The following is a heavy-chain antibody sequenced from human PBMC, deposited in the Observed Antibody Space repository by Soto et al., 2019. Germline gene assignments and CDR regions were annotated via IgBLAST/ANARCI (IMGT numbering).Heavy chain of an antibody. CDR3: ARLKSIAARRYYYYYGMDV. J-gene: IGHJ6*02. D-gene: IGHD6-6*01. CDR1: GGTFSSYA. Sequence: QVQLVQSGAEVKKPGSSVNVSCKASGGTFSSYAISWVRQAPGQGLEWMGGIIPIFGTANYAQKFQGRVTITADESTSTAYMELSSLRSEDTAVYYCARLKSIAARRYYYYYGMDVWGQGTTVTVSS. CDR2: IIPIFGTA. V-gene: IGHV1-69*01.